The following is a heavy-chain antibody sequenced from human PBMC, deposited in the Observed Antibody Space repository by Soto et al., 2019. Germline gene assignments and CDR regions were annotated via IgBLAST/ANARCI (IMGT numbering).Heavy chain of an antibody. CDR1: GGSISSYY. CDR3: ASRAVAGWFDP. D-gene: IGHD6-19*01. CDR2: VYTSGST. Sequence: PSETLSLTCTVSGGSISSYYWSWIRQPAGKGLEWIGRVYTSGSTNYNPSLKSRVTMPVDTSKNQFSLKLSSVTAADTAVYYCASRAVAGWFDPWGQGTLVTVSS. J-gene: IGHJ5*02. V-gene: IGHV4-4*07.